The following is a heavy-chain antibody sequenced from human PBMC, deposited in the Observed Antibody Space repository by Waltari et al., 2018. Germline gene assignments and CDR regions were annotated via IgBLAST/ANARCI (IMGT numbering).Heavy chain of an antibody. Sequence: QVQLVQSGAERKKPGASVNVACRSSGYTFTANYMFWLRQAPGQGRGVLGWIDPNSGDTTYEKIFQGRGTVTRDTSISTTYMELTTLTSGDTAVYYCARGQFEFNWEWYFDLWGRGTLVSVSS. CDR3: ARGQFEFNWEWYFDL. CDR2: IDPNSGDT. V-gene: IGHV1-2*02. D-gene: IGHD7-27*01. J-gene: IGHJ2*01. CDR1: GYTFTANY.